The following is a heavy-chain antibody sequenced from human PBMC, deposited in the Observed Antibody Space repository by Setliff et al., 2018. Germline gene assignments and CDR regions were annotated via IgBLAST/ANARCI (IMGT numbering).Heavy chain of an antibody. CDR1: GGSISNYY. Sequence: PSETLSLTCTVSGGSISNYYWSWIRQPAGKGLEWIGRIYTSGSTNYNPSLKSRVTMSVDTSKNQFSLKLSSVTAADTAAYYCARKGISALSGAFDMWGQGTMVTVS. CDR3: ARKGISALSGAFDM. V-gene: IGHV4-4*07. J-gene: IGHJ3*02. D-gene: IGHD1-26*01. CDR2: IYTSGST.